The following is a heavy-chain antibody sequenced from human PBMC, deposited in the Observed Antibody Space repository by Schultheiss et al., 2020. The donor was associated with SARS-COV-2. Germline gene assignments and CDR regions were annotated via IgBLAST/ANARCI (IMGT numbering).Heavy chain of an antibody. CDR2: IYYTGTT. CDR3: AKEKLNYFDY. Sequence: SETLSLTCTVSVDYFSIYYWSWIRQPPGKGLEWIGYIYYTGTTKYNPSLKSRVIISADTSKNQLSLRLTSVTAADTAVYYCAKEKLNYFDYWGQGTLVTVSS. CDR1: VDYFSIYY. D-gene: IGHD1-7*01. V-gene: IGHV4-59*01. J-gene: IGHJ4*02.